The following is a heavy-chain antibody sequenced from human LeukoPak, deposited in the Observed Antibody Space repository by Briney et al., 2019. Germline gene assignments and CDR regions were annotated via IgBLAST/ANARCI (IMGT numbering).Heavy chain of an antibody. CDR2: IYHSGST. D-gene: IGHD2/OR15-2a*01. CDR1: GYSISSGYY. J-gene: IGHJ4*02. Sequence: SETLSLTCTVSGYSISSGYYWGWIRQPPGKGLEWIGSIYHSGSTYYNPSLKSRATISVDTSKNQFSLKLSSVTAADTAVYYCARDLGSVSINYWGQGTLVTVSS. CDR3: ARDLGSVSINY. V-gene: IGHV4-38-2*02.